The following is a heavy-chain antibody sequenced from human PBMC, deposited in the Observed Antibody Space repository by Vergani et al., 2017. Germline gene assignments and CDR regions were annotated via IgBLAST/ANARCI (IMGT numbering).Heavy chain of an antibody. V-gene: IGHV1-69*13. Sequence: QGQLVQSGAEVKKPGSSMKVSCKASGGAFSSYAISWVRQAPGQGLEWMGRIIPIFGTANYAQKFQGRVTITADESTSTAYMGLSSLRSEDTAVYYCARGPDRYCSGGSCYLYWYFDLWGRGTLVTVSS. CDR2: IIPIFGTA. CDR3: ARGPDRYCSGGSCYLYWYFDL. CDR1: GGAFSSYA. J-gene: IGHJ2*01. D-gene: IGHD2-15*01.